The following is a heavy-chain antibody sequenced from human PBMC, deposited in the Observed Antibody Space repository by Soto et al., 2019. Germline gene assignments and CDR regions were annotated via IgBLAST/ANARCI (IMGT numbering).Heavy chain of an antibody. CDR1: GFNFSNSA. V-gene: IGHV3-30*04. J-gene: IGHJ4*02. CDR2: ISYDGRNK. Sequence: QVQVVESGGGVVQPGRSLRLSCAASGFNFSNSALHWVRQAPGKGLEWVAVISYDGRNKFYADSVKGRFTISRDNSKNTLHMQMNSLRAEDTAVYYRASGYYDYLWGSYRPEYWGQGTLVTVSS. CDR3: ASGYYDYLWGSYRPEY. D-gene: IGHD3-16*02.